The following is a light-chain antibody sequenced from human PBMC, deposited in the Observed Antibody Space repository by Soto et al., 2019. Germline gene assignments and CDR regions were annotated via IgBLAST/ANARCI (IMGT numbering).Light chain of an antibody. CDR1: RSVRSN. CDR2: GAS. Sequence: EIVMTQSPATLSASPGERVTLSCKASRSVRSNLAWYQQKPGQAPRLLISGASTRATGITDRFSGSGSGTEFTLTINSLQSEDFAVYYCQQYNYWPGTFGQGTKVEIK. V-gene: IGKV3-15*01. CDR3: QQYNYWPGT. J-gene: IGKJ1*01.